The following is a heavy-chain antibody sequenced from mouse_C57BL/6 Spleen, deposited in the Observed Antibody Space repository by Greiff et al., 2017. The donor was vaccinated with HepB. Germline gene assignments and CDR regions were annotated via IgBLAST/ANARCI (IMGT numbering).Heavy chain of an antibody. Sequence: QVQLQQPGAELVKPGASVKLSCKASGYTFTSYWMQWVKQRPGQGLEWIGEIDPSDSYTTDNQKFKGKATLTVDTSSSTAYMQLSSLTSEDSAVYYCASVTEIFDYWGQGTTLTVSS. D-gene: IGHD2-12*01. V-gene: IGHV1-50*01. CDR3: ASVTEIFDY. J-gene: IGHJ2*01. CDR1: GYTFTSYW. CDR2: IDPSDSYT.